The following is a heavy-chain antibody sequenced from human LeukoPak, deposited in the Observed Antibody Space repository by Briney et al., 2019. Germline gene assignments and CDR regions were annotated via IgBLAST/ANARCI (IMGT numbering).Heavy chain of an antibody. CDR2: ISAYNGNT. CDR1: GGTFSSYA. D-gene: IGHD6-13*01. J-gene: IGHJ4*02. Sequence: ASVKVSCKASGGTFSSYAISWVRQAPGQGLEWMGWISAYNGNTNYAQKLQGRVTMTTDTSTSTAYMELRSLRSNDTAVYYCAREGGSYSSSWYPVDYWGQGTLVTVSS. V-gene: IGHV1-18*01. CDR3: AREGGSYSSSWYPVDY.